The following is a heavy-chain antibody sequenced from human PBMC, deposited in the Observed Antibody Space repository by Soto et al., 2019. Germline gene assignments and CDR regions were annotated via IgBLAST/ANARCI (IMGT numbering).Heavy chain of an antibody. CDR3: AKNIDCSGGNCYLALDY. CDR1: VFTFSSYG. Sequence: GGSLRLSCAASVFTFSSYGMHWVRQAPGKGLEWVAVISYDGSNKYYADSVKGRFTISRDNSKNTLYLQMNSLRAEDTAVYYCAKNIDCSGGNCYLALDYWGQGTLVTVSS. V-gene: IGHV3-30*18. J-gene: IGHJ4*02. D-gene: IGHD2-15*01. CDR2: ISYDGSNK.